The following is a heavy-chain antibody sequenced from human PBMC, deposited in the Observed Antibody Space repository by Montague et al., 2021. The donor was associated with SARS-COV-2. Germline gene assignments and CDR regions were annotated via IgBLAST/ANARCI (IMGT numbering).Heavy chain of an antibody. Sequence: SETLSLTCDVSGVSITSNNWWYWVRQSPEKGLEWIGEVHPSGSTNYNQSPMSRVTTSVDETKNQFSLKENSVTAADTAVYFCAIVAGGCSSHSCYLYFSGQGTLVTVSS. J-gene: IGHJ4*02. CDR2: VHPSGST. CDR1: GVSITSNNW. CDR3: AIVAGGCSSHSCYLYF. V-gene: IGHV4-4*02. D-gene: IGHD2-15*01.